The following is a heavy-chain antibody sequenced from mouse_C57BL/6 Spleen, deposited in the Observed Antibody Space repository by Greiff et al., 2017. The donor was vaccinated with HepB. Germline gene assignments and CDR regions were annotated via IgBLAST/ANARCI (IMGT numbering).Heavy chain of an antibody. CDR1: GFTFSSYA. CDR3: ARESDGMDY. CDR2: ISDGGSYT. J-gene: IGHJ4*01. V-gene: IGHV5-4*01. D-gene: IGHD2-3*01. Sequence: EVKVEESGGGLVKPGGSLKLSCAASGFTFSSYAMSWVRQTPEKRLEWVATISDGGSYTYYPDNVKGRFTISRDNAKNNLYLQMSHLKSEDTAMYYCARESDGMDYWGQGTSVTVSS.